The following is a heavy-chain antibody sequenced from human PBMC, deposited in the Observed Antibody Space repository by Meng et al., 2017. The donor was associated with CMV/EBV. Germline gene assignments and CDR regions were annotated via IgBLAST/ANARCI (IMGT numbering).Heavy chain of an antibody. Sequence: GGSLRLSCAASGFTFSSYDMHWVRQATGKGLEWVSAIGTAGDTYYPGSVKGRFTISRENAKNSLYLQMNSLRAGDTAVYYCANEAHRGDTAMATFDYWGQGTLVTVSS. J-gene: IGHJ4*02. CDR1: GFTFSSYD. CDR3: ANEAHRGDTAMATFDY. V-gene: IGHV3-13*01. CDR2: IGTAGDT. D-gene: IGHD5-18*01.